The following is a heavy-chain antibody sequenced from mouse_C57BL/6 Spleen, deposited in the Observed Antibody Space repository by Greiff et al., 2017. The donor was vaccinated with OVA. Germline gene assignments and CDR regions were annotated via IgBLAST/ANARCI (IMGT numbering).Heavy chain of an antibody. V-gene: IGHV1-59*01. CDR2: IDPSDSYT. CDR1: GYTFTSYW. D-gene: IGHD2-5*01. Sequence: QVQLQQPGAELVRPGTSVKLSCKASGYTFTSYWMHWVKQRPGQGLEWIGVIDPSDSYTNYNQKFKGKATLTVDTSYSTAYMQLSSLTSEDSAVYYCAKLDSNYAWFAYRGQGTLVTVSA. CDR3: AKLDSNYAWFAY. J-gene: IGHJ3*01.